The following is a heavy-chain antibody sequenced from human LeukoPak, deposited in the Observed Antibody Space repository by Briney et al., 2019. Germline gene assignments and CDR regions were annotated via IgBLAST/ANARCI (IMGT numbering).Heavy chain of an antibody. J-gene: IGHJ4*02. CDR1: GGTFSSYA. D-gene: IGHD1-26*01. CDR2: IIPILGIA. CDR3: ARGGLGGATGFDY. Sequence: ASVKVSCKASGGTFSSYAISWVRQAPGQGLEWMGRIIPILGIANYAQKFQGRVTITADESTSTAYMELSSLRSEDTAVYYCARGGLGGATGFDYWGQGTLVTVSS. V-gene: IGHV1-69*04.